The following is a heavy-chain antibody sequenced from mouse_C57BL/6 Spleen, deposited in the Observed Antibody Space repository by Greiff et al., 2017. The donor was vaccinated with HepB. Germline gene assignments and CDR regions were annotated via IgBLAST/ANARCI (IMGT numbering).Heavy chain of an antibody. Sequence: EVQGVESGGGLVKPGGSLKLSCAASGFTFSSYAMSWVRQTPEKRLEWVATISDGGSYTYYPDNVKGRFTISRDNAKNNLYLQMSHLKSEDTAMYYCARRNGYYPYYFDYWGQGTTLTVSS. CDR3: ARRNGYYPYYFDY. J-gene: IGHJ2*01. CDR2: ISDGGSYT. CDR1: GFTFSSYA. D-gene: IGHD2-3*01. V-gene: IGHV5-4*01.